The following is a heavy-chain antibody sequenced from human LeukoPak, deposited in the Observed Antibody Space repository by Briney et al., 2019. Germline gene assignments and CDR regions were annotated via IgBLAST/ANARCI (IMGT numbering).Heavy chain of an antibody. Sequence: GGSLRLSCAASGFTFSSYWMSWVRQAPGKGLEWVANIKQDGSEKYYVDSVKGRFTISRDNAKNSLYLQMNSLRAEDTAVYYCARDRPTVVTPRSYGMDVWGQGTTVTVSS. CDR1: GFTFSSYW. CDR2: IKQDGSEK. D-gene: IGHD4-23*01. V-gene: IGHV3-7*01. CDR3: ARDRPTVVTPRSYGMDV. J-gene: IGHJ6*02.